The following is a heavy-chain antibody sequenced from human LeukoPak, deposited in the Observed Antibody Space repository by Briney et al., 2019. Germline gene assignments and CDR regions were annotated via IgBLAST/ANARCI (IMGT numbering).Heavy chain of an antibody. CDR2: IYYSGST. CDR3: AREGYYDSSGYHDAFDI. Sequence: SETLSLTCTVSGGSISSYYWSWIRQPQGKGLEWIGYIYYSGSTNYNPSLKSRVTISVDTSKNQFSLKLSSVTAADTAVYYCAREGYYDSSGYHDAFDIWGQGTMVTVSS. V-gene: IGHV4-59*01. D-gene: IGHD3-22*01. J-gene: IGHJ3*02. CDR1: GGSISSYY.